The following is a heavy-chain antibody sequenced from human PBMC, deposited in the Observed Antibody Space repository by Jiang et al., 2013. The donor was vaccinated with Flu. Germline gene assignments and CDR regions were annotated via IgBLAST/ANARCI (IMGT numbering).Heavy chain of an antibody. J-gene: IGHJ6*02. V-gene: IGHV5-10-1*03. CDR3: GRQGQVDAGRDPVDV. CDR1: GYTFTSQW. Sequence: VQLVESGGEVKKPGESLGISCKASGYTFTSQWISWVRQVPGKGLEWMGRIDPGDSYTFYNPTFQGHVTISVDKSISTAHLQWRSLKASDSGIYFCGRQGQVDAGRDPVDVWGQGTTVTVSS. D-gene: IGHD5-12*01. CDR2: IDPGDSYT.